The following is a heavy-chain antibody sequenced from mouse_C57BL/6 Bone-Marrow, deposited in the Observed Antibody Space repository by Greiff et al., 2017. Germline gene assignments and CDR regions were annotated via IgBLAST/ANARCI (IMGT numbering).Heavy chain of an antibody. CDR2: IYPRDGST. CDR1: GYTFTSYD. CDR3: ARLEFDGSSGDWYFDV. Sequence: QVHVKQSGPELVKPGASVKLSCKASGYTFTSYDINWVKQRPGQGLEWIGWIYPRDGSTKYNEKFKGKATLTVDKSSSTAYMELHSLTSEDSAVYFCARLEFDGSSGDWYFDVWGTGTTVTVSS. D-gene: IGHD1-1*01. V-gene: IGHV1-85*01. J-gene: IGHJ1*03.